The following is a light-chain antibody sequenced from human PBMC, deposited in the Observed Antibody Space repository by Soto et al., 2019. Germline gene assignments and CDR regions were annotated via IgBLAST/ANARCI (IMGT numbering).Light chain of an antibody. J-gene: IGKJ1*01. V-gene: IGKV1-5*03. CDR1: QSISDW. Sequence: DIQMTRSPSTLSASVGDRVTITCRASQSISDWLAWYQQKPGRAPKLLIYQASSLEGGVPSRFSGSGFGTEFTLTINSLQPDDFATYYCQQYNNYWTFGQGTKVDIK. CDR2: QAS. CDR3: QQYNNYWT.